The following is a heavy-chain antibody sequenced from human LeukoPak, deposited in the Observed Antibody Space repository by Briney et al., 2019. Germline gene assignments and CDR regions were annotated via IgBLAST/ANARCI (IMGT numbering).Heavy chain of an antibody. V-gene: IGHV3-33*06. D-gene: IGHD6-6*01. CDR3: AKDPYSSSRGNAYYFDY. J-gene: IGHJ4*02. CDR2: IWYDGSNK. CDR1: GFTFRSYG. Sequence: PGGSLRLSCAASGFTFRSYGMHWVRQAPGKGLEWVAVIWYDGSNKYYTDSVKGRFTISRDNSKNTLYLQMNSLRAEDTAVYYCAKDPYSSSRGNAYYFDYWGQGTLVTVSS.